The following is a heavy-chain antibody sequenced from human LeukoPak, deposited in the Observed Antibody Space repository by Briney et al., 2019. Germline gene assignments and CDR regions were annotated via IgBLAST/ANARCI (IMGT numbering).Heavy chain of an antibody. V-gene: IGHV4-4*07. J-gene: IGHJ1*01. CDR1: GGSISSYY. D-gene: IGHD3-22*01. CDR2: IYTSGST. CDR3: ARDTEGFYYDSSGYYYWAEYFQH. Sequence: ASETLSLTCTAAGGSISSYYWSWIRQPAGKGLNWIGRIYTSGSTNYNPSLKSRVTMSVDTSKNQFSLKLSSVTAADTAVYYCARDTEGFYYDSSGYYYWAEYFQHWGQGTLVTVSS.